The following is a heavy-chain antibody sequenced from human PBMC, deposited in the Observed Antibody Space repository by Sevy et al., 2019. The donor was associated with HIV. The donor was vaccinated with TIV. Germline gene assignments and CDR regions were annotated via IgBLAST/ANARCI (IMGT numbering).Heavy chain of an antibody. CDR1: GFTFSSYW. V-gene: IGHV3-7*03. Sequence: GGSLRLSCAASGFTFSSYWMSWVRQAPGKGLEWVANIKQDGSEKYYVDSVKGRFTSSRDNAKNSLYLQMNSLRAEDTAVYYCARVGYYDSSGYYLDYWGQGTLVTVSS. CDR2: IKQDGSEK. J-gene: IGHJ4*02. D-gene: IGHD3-22*01. CDR3: ARVGYYDSSGYYLDY.